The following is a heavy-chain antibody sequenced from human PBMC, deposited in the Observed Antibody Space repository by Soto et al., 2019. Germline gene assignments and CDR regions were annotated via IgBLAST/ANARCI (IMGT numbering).Heavy chain of an antibody. CDR2: IRNKERSYTT. Sequence: EVHLVESGGDLVQPGGSLRLSCAASGFTFIAHYMDWVRQAPGKGLEWVGRIRNKERSYTTEYAASVNGRFTISRDDSKNSLYLQMNSLKTDDTAVYYCVMVRGGVTYHFDYWVQGTLVTVSS. V-gene: IGHV3-72*01. D-gene: IGHD3-10*01. CDR3: VMVRGGVTYHFDY. CDR1: GFTFIAHY. J-gene: IGHJ4*02.